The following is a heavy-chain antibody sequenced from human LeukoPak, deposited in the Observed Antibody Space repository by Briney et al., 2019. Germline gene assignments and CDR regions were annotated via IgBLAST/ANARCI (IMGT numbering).Heavy chain of an antibody. CDR1: GGSFSGYY. CDR3: VRGLRRGYSYGLNS. D-gene: IGHD5-18*01. CDR2: INHSGST. V-gene: IGHV4-34*01. J-gene: IGHJ4*02. Sequence: SETLSLTXAVYGGSFSGYYWSWIRQPPGKGLEWIGEINHSGSTNYNPSLKSRVTISVDTSKNQFSLKLSSVTAADTAAYYCVRGLRRGYSYGLNSWGQGTLVAVSS.